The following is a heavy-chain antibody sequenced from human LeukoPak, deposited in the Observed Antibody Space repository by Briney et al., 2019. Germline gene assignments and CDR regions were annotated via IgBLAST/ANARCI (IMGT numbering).Heavy chain of an antibody. V-gene: IGHV3-21*01. CDR3: ARAIAVAEGY. CDR2: ISGGSGYI. Sequence: RTGGSLRLPCAASGFTFSSYSMNWVRQAPGKGLEWVSYISGGSGYIYYADSVKGRFTISRDNAKNSLYLQMNSLRAEDTAVYYCARAIAVAEGYWGQGTLVTVSS. CDR1: GFTFSSYS. D-gene: IGHD6-19*01. J-gene: IGHJ4*02.